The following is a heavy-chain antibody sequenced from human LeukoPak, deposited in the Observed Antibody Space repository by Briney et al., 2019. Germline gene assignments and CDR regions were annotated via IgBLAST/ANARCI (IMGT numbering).Heavy chain of an antibody. Sequence: GSLRLSCAASGFTVSSNYMSWVRQAPGKGLEWVSSISSSGSYIYYIDSVKGRFTISRDNAKNSLYLQMNSLRAEDTAVYYCARDGAVTNGRYFDYWGQGTLVTVSS. D-gene: IGHD4-17*01. CDR2: ISSSGSYI. CDR1: GFTVSSNY. V-gene: IGHV3-21*01. CDR3: ARDGAVTNGRYFDY. J-gene: IGHJ4*02.